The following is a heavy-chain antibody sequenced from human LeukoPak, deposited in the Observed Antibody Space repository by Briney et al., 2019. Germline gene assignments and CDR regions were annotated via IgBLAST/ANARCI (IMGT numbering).Heavy chain of an antibody. J-gene: IGHJ5*02. CDR2: IYYSGST. D-gene: IGHD2-2*01. Sequence: SETLSLTCTVSGGSISSYYWGWIRQPPGKGLEWIGYIYYSGSTNYNPSLKSRVTISVDTSKNQFSLKLSSVTAADTAVYYCARDCSSTSCYPPGFDPWGQGTLVTVSS. CDR1: GGSISSYY. V-gene: IGHV4-59*01. CDR3: ARDCSSTSCYPPGFDP.